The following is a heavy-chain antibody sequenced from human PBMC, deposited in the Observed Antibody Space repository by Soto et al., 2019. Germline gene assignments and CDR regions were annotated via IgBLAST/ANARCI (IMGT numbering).Heavy chain of an antibody. V-gene: IGHV3-21*01. CDR2: ISSSSSYI. J-gene: IGHJ6*02. CDR3: ARYSSPRLYYYGMDV. CDR1: GFTFSSYS. Sequence: TGGSLRLSCAASGFTFSSYSINWVRQAPGKGLEWVSSISSSSSYIYYADSVKGRFTISRDNAKNSLYLQMNSLRAEDTAVYYCARYSSPRLYYYGMDVWGQGTTVTVSS. D-gene: IGHD6-13*01.